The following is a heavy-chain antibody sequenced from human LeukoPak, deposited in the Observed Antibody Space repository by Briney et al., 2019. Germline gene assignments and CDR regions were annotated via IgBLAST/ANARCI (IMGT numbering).Heavy chain of an antibody. D-gene: IGHD5-18*01. CDR1: GFPFSSYA. CDR2: TSGSGDDT. J-gene: IGHJ4*02. CDR3: AKDPLNTLMVSPTFDY. V-gene: IGHV3-23*01. Sequence: GGSLRLSCVVSGFPFSSYAMSWVRQAPGKGLEWVSGTSGSGDDTYYAASVKGRFTVSRDTSKNTLYLQMNSLRAEDTAVYYCAKDPLNTLMVSPTFDYWGQGTLVTVSS.